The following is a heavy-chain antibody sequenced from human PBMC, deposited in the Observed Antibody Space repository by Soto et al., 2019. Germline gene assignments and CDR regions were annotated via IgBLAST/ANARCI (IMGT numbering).Heavy chain of an antibody. CDR3: ARGFHYGLHV. J-gene: IGHJ6*02. V-gene: IGHV4-31*03. Sequence: QVQLQESGPGLVKPSETLSLSCTVSGASISSGGYFWSWIRQHPGEGLEWIGYIYYSGSTDYSPSLKSRVSISLETSKSQFSLKLSSVTAADTAIYSCARGFHYGLHVWGQGTTVTVSS. CDR2: IYYSGST. CDR1: GASISSGGYF.